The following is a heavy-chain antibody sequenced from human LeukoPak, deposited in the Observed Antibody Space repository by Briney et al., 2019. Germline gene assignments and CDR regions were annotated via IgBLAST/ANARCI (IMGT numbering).Heavy chain of an antibody. CDR2: INTDGTVT. CDR1: GFTFSKYW. J-gene: IGHJ4*02. D-gene: IGHD6-19*01. Sequence: GRSLRLSCAPSGFTFSKYWMLWVRQAPGKGLESVSRINTDGTVTTYADSVKGRFTVSRDNADNTMFLQMNSVRDEDTAVYYCATKQWLAPPPDSWGQGTPVTVSS. V-gene: IGHV3-74*01. CDR3: ATKQWLAPPPDS.